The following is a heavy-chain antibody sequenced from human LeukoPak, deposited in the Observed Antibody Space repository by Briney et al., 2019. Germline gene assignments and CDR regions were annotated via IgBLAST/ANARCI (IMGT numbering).Heavy chain of an antibody. CDR3: ARVPLEYSSPIDAEYFQH. CDR2: INPNSGGT. CDR1: GYTFTGYY. V-gene: IGHV1-2*02. D-gene: IGHD6-6*01. J-gene: IGHJ1*01. Sequence: ASVKVSCKASGYTFTGYYMHWVRQAPGQGLEWMGWINPNSGGTNYAQKFQGRVTMTRDTSISTAYMELSRLRSDDTAVYYCARVPLEYSSPIDAEYFQHWGQGTLVTVSS.